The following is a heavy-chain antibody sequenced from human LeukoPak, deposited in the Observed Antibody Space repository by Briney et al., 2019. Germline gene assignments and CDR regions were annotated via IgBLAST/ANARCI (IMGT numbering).Heavy chain of an antibody. CDR3: ARDYYGSGTYYKDY. D-gene: IGHD3-10*01. CDR2: IHPNSGGT. V-gene: IGHV1-2*02. CDR1: GYTFTAYY. J-gene: IGHJ4*02. Sequence: VASVKVSCKASGYTFTAYYLHWVRQAPGQGLERMGWIHPNSGGTNYAQNFQGRVSMTTDTSISTVYMELSRLRSDDTAVYYCARDYYGSGTYYKDYWGQGTLVTVSS.